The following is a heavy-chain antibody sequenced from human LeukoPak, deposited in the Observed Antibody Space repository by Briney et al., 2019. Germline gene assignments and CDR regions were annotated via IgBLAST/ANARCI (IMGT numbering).Heavy chain of an antibody. CDR3: ARRGGSYSDGDLDY. D-gene: IGHD1-26*01. J-gene: IGHJ4*02. Sequence: ASVKVSCKASGYTFTGYYMHWVRQAPGQGLEWMGWMNPNSGNTGYAQKFQGRVTMTRNTSISTAYMELSSLRSEDTAVYYCARRGGSYSDGDLDYWGQGTLVTVSS. CDR2: MNPNSGNT. V-gene: IGHV1-8*02. CDR1: GYTFTGYY.